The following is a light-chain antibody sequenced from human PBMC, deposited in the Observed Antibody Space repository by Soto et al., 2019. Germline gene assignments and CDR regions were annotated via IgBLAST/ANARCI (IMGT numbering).Light chain of an antibody. J-gene: IGLJ2*01. V-gene: IGLV4-69*01. CDR1: SGHSSYA. CDR2: LNSDGSH. CDR3: QTWGNGIVV. Sequence: QPVLTQSPSASASLGASVKLTCTLSSGHSSYAIAWHQQQPEKGPRYLMKLNSDGSHNKGDGIPDRFSGSSSGAERYLTISSLQSEDEADYYCQTWGNGIVVFGGGTQLTVL.